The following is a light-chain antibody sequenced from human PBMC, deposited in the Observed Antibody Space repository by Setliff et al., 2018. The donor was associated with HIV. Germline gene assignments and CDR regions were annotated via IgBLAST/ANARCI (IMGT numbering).Light chain of an antibody. V-gene: IGLV1-40*01. CDR1: SSNIGAGYD. J-gene: IGLJ2*01. Sequence: QSVLTQPPSVSGAPGQRVTIPCTGSSSNIGAGYDVHWYQQLPHTAPKLLLYGNNNRPSGVPDRFSGSKSGTSASLAITGLQAEDEADYYCQSYDITLSGHVLFGGGTKVTVL. CDR2: GNN. CDR3: QSYDITLSGHVL.